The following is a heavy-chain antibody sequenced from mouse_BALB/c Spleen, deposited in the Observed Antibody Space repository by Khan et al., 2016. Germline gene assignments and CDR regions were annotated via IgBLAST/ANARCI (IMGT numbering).Heavy chain of an antibody. CDR2: ISTYYGNT. Sequence: QVQLQQPGPELVRPGVSVKISCKGSGYTFTDYAMHWVKQSHAKSLEWIGVISTYYGNTNYNQKFKGKATMTVDKSSSTAYMELARLTSEDSAIYYCARWNSNIAMDYWGQGTSVTVSS. CDR3: ARWNSNIAMDY. CDR1: GYTFTDYA. D-gene: IGHD2-5*01. V-gene: IGHV1S137*01. J-gene: IGHJ4*01.